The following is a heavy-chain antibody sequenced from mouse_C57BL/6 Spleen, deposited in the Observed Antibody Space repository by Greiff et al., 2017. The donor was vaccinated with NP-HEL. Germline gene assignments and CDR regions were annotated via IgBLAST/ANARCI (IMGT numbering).Heavy chain of an antibody. CDR1: GYTFTDYN. CDR2: INPNNGGT. CDR3: APTMITTDYFDY. Sequence: VKLMESGPELVKPGASVKMSCKASGYTFTDYNMHWVKQSHGKSLEWIGYINPNNGGTSYNQKFKGKATLTVNKSSSTAYMELRSLTSEDSAVYYCAPTMITTDYFDYWGQGTTLTVSS. D-gene: IGHD2-4*01. V-gene: IGHV1-22*01. J-gene: IGHJ2*01.